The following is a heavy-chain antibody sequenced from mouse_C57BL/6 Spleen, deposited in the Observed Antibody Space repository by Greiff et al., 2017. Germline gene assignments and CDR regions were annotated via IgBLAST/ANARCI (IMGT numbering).Heavy chain of an antibody. CDR2: INPYNGGT. J-gene: IGHJ4*01. V-gene: IGHV1-19*01. CDR3: ARRGLLPVAMDY. Sequence: EVQRVESGPVLVKPGASVKMSCKASGYTFTDYYMNWVKQSHGKSLEWIGVINPYNGGTSYNQKFKGKATLTVDKSSSTAYMERNSLTSEDSAVYYCARRGLLPVAMDYWGEGTSVTASS. CDR1: GYTFTDYY. D-gene: IGHD2-3*01.